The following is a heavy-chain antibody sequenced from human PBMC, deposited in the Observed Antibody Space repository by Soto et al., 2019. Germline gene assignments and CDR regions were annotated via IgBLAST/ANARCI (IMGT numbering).Heavy chain of an antibody. Sequence: PGGSLRLTXAASGFTFSSYAMCWNSQGPGKGLEWVAVVSIGGSTHYADSVRGRFTISRDNSKNTLSLQMNSLTAEDTAVYFCAKRRGAGGHFDYWGQGALVTVSS. J-gene: IGHJ4*02. V-gene: IGHV3-23*01. CDR3: AKRRGAGGHFDY. CDR1: GFTFSSYA. CDR2: VSIGGST. D-gene: IGHD2-15*01.